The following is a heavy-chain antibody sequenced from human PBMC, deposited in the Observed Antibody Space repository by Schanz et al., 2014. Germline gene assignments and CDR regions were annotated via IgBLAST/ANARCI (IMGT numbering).Heavy chain of an antibody. CDR2: INPNSGGS. D-gene: IGHD1-26*01. Sequence: QVQLVQSGAEVKKPGASVKVSCQASGYTFTGYYMHWVRQAPGQGLEWMGQINPNSGGSIYAQKFQGRVTMTRDTSISTAYVELSSLTSDDTAVYYCARDRAGASYYFNYWGQGTLVTVSS. V-gene: IGHV1-2*06. J-gene: IGHJ4*02. CDR1: GYTFTGYY. CDR3: ARDRAGASYYFNY.